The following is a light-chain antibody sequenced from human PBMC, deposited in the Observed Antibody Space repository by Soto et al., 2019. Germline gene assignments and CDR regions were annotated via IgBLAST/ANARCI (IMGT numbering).Light chain of an antibody. CDR3: QHYNTWPWT. V-gene: IGKV3D-15*01. CDR1: QSVSNF. CDR2: DAS. Sequence: EIVLTQSPATLSLSPGERASLTCRASQSVSNFLAWYQHKPGQAPRLLIYDASVRATGVPARFSGSGSGTDFTLTISSLQSEDFAVYYCQHYNTWPWTFGQGTKVEV. J-gene: IGKJ1*01.